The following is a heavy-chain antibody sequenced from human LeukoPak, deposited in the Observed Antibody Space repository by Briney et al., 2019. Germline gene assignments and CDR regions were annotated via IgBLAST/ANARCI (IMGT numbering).Heavy chain of an antibody. CDR3: ARHEPDAFFFDY. CDR2: VYYSGST. J-gene: IGHJ4*02. V-gene: IGHV4-59*08. Sequence: KPSETLSLTCTVSGGSISSYFWSWIRQPPGKGLEWIGYVYYSGSTNYNPSLKSRVTISVDTSKNHFSLNLSSVTAADTAVYYCARHEPDAFFFDYWGQGTLVTVSS. CDR1: GGSISSYF. D-gene: IGHD2/OR15-2a*01.